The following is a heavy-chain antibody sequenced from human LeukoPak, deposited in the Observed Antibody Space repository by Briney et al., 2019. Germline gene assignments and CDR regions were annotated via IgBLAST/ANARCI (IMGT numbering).Heavy chain of an antibody. CDR1: GGSISSGGYS. D-gene: IGHD3-3*01. Sequence: SETLSLTCAVSGGSISSGGYSWSWIRQPPGKGLEWIGYIYHSGSTYYNPSLKSRVTISVDRSKNQFSLKLSSVTAADTAVYYCARKRGGEWLLDYWGQGTPVTVSS. CDR3: ARKRGGEWLLDY. V-gene: IGHV4-30-2*01. J-gene: IGHJ4*02. CDR2: IYHSGST.